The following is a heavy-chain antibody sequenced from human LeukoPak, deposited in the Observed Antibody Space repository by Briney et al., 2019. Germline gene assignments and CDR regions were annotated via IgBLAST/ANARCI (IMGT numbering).Heavy chain of an antibody. V-gene: IGHV3-30*07. Sequence: GRSLRLSCAAPGFTFSSYAMHWVRQAPGKGLEWVAVISYDGSNKYHADSVKGRFTISRDNAKKSLYLQMNSLRADDTAVYYCASSPRDWNFAFHSWGQGTLVTVSS. CDR3: ASSPRDWNFAFHS. CDR1: GFTFSSYA. J-gene: IGHJ4*02. D-gene: IGHD1-7*01. CDR2: ISYDGSNK.